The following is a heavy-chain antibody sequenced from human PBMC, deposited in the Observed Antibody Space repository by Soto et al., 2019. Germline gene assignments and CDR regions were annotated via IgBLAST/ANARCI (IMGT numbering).Heavy chain of an antibody. CDR1: GGSISSSSYY. J-gene: IGHJ4*02. CDR2: IYYSGST. CDR3: ARHVSGYYSTLDY. V-gene: IGHV4-39*01. D-gene: IGHD3-22*01. Sequence: SETLSLTCTVSGGSISSSSYYWGWIRQPPGKGLEWIGSIYYSGSTYYNPSLKSRVTISVDTSKNQFSLKLSSVTAADTAVYYCARHVSGYYSTLDYWGQGTLVT.